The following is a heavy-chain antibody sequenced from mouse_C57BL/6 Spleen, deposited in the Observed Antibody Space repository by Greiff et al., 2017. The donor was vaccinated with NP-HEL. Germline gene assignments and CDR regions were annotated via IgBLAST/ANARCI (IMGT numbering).Heavy chain of an antibody. D-gene: IGHD1-1*01. J-gene: IGHJ2*01. CDR1: GFNIKDYY. CDR3: ARSYYYGSSYDNY. Sequence: VQLQQSGAELVKPGASVKLSCTASGFNIKDYYMHWVKQRPEQGLEWIGRIDPEDGDTKYAPKFQGKATITADTSANTAYLQLSSLTSEDTAVYYCARSYYYGSSYDNYWGQGTTLTVSS. CDR2: IDPEDGDT. V-gene: IGHV14-2*01.